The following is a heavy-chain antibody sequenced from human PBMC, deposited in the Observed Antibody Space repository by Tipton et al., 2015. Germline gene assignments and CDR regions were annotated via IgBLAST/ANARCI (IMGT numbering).Heavy chain of an antibody. CDR3: ARVGLSGYYYPFDC. CDR2: ITPAGVTT. V-gene: IGHV1-46*01. D-gene: IGHD3-22*01. J-gene: IGHJ4*02. Sequence: QLVQSGAEVKKPGASVKVSCKASGYTLTSYSMHWVRQAPGQGLEWMGLITPAGVTTNYAQKFQDRVTMTTDTSTSTAYMELRSLRSDDTAVYYCARVGLSGYYYPFDCWGQGTLVTVSS. CDR1: GYTLTSYS.